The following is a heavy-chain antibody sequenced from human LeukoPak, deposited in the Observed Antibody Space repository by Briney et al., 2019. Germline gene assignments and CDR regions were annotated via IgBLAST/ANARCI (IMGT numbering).Heavy chain of an antibody. D-gene: IGHD6-19*01. J-gene: IGHJ4*02. CDR2: FDPEDGET. CDR1: GYTLTELS. Sequence: ASVRVSCKVSGYTLTELSMHWVRQAPGKGLEWMGGFDPEDGETIYAQKFQGRVTMTEDTSTDTAYMELSSLRSEDTAVYYCATGLISSGWLFDYWGQGTLVTVSS. V-gene: IGHV1-24*01. CDR3: ATGLISSGWLFDY.